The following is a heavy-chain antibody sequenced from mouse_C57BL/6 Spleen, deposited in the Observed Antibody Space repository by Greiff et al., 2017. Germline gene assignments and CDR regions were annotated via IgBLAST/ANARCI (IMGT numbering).Heavy chain of an antibody. J-gene: IGHJ3*01. CDR2: ISSGGSYT. CDR1: GFTFSSYG. CDR3: ARGEDDYDAWFAY. D-gene: IGHD2-4*01. V-gene: IGHV5-6*01. Sequence: EVQGVESGGGLVKPGGSLKLSCAASGFTFSSYGMSWVRQTPDKRLEWVATISSGGSYTYYPDSVKGRFTISRDNAKNTLYLQMSSLKSEDTAMYYCARGEDDYDAWFAYWGQGTLVTVSA.